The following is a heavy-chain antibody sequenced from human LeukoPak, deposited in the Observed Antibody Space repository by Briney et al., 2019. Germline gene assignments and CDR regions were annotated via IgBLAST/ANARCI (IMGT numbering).Heavy chain of an antibody. CDR1: GGSISSYY. J-gene: IGHJ4*02. Sequence: TSETLSLTCTVSGGSISSYYWSWIRQPPGKGLEWIGYIYYSGSTNYNPSLKSRVTISVDTSKNQFSLKLSSVTAADTAVYYCARLDYYGSGSYFWEGFDYWGQGTLVTVSS. CDR3: ARLDYYGSGSYFWEGFDY. D-gene: IGHD3-10*01. V-gene: IGHV4-59*12. CDR2: IYYSGST.